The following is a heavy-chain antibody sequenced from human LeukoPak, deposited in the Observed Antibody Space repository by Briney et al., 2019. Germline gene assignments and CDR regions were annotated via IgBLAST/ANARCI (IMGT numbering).Heavy chain of an antibody. CDR2: IIPIFGTA. CDR1: GYTFTTYG. V-gene: IGHV1-69*13. CDR3: ARDTVEGWWYRFDP. J-gene: IGHJ5*02. Sequence: SVKVSCKASGYTFTTYGISWLRQAPGQGLEWMGGIIPIFGTANYAQKFQGRVTITADESTSTAYMELSSLRSEDTAVYYCARDTVEGWWYRFDPWGQGTLVTVSS. D-gene: IGHD2-15*01.